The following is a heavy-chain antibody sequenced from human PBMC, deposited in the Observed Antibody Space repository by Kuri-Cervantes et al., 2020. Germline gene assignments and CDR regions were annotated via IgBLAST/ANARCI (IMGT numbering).Heavy chain of an antibody. D-gene: IGHD3-9*01. J-gene: IGHJ6*03. CDR1: GFTFSGYA. Sequence: GGSLRLSCAASGFTFSGYAMSWVRQAPGKGLEWVSAISGSGGSTYYADSVKGRFTISRDNSKNTLYLQMNSLRAEDTAVYYCARGALSRYFDGTVGVYYYYMDVWGKGTTVTVSS. V-gene: IGHV3-23*01. CDR3: ARGALSRYFDGTVGVYYYYMDV. CDR2: ISGSGGST.